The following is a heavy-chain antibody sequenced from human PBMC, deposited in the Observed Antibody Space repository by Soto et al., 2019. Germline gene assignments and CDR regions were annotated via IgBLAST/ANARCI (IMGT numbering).Heavy chain of an antibody. D-gene: IGHD2-2*01. CDR3: VRDSARIVVVPRVDGDNWLDP. CDR1: GFTFSYYV. V-gene: IGHV3-11*06. J-gene: IGHJ5*02. Sequence: GGSLRLSCAASGFTFSYYVMSWIRQAPGKGLEWVSFISGSSDNIKYADSVKGRFTISRDNAKNSLYLQMNSLRAEDTAVYYCVRDSARIVVVPRVDGDNWLDPWGQGTLVTVSS. CDR2: ISGSSDNI.